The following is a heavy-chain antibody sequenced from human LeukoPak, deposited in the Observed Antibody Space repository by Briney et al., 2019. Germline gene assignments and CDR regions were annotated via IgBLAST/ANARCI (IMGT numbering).Heavy chain of an antibody. CDR1: GYTFSSYG. J-gene: IGHJ5*02. CDR2: ISTYNGDT. Sequence: EASVKVSCKTSGYTFSSYGINWVRQAPGQGLEWMGWISTYNGDTNYAQNLQGRVTMTTDTSTSTAYMELRSLKSDDTALYYCARGILTADTLTIPWGQGTLVTVSS. CDR3: ARGILTADTLTIP. V-gene: IGHV1-18*01. D-gene: IGHD3-9*01.